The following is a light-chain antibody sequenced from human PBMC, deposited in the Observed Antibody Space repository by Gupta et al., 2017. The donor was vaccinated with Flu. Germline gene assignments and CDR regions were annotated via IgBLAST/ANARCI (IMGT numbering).Light chain of an antibody. CDR2: GDR. Sequence: GGSNIRSDIVHWYQQKPGLAPRLVVYGDRFRPSGIPERFSGSTSGNTATLIISRVEAGDEADYYCQVWDSSSDHWVFGGGTKLTVL. CDR1: NIRSDI. V-gene: IGLV3-21*02. J-gene: IGLJ3*02. CDR3: QVWDSSSDHWV.